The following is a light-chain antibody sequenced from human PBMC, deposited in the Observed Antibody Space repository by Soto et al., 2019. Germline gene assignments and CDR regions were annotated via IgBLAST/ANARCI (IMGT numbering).Light chain of an antibody. CDR1: QSISSY. J-gene: IGKJ1*01. V-gene: IGKV1-39*01. Sequence: DIQMTQSPSSRSASVGDRVTITCRASQSISSYLNWYQQKPGKAPKLLIYAASSLQSGVPSRFSGSGSGTDFTLTISRLQPEDFATYYCQQSYSTPWTFGQGTKVEIK. CDR2: AAS. CDR3: QQSYSTPWT.